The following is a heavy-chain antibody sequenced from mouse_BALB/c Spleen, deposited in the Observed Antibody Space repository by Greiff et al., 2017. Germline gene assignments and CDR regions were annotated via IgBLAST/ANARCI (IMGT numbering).Heavy chain of an antibody. V-gene: IGHV5-17*02. CDR1: GFTFSSFG. Sequence: EVKLVESGGGLVQPGGSRKLSCAASGFTFSSFGMHWVRQAPEKGLEWVAYISSGSSTIYYADTVKGRFTISRDNPKNTLFLQMTSLRSEDTAMYYCARGFYSSYYAMDYWGQGTSVTVSS. CDR2: ISSGSSTI. CDR3: ARGFYSSYYAMDY. J-gene: IGHJ4*01. D-gene: IGHD2-1*01.